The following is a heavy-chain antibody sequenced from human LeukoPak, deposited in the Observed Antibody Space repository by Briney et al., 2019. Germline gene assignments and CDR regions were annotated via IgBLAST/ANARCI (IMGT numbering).Heavy chain of an antibody. CDR1: GFTFSSYG. J-gene: IGHJ4*02. Sequence: GRSLRPSCAASGFTFSSYGMQWVRQAPGKGLEWVAVIWYDGSNKYYADSVKGRFTISRDNSKNTLYLQMNSLRAEDTAVYYCAKDWARGGDCYIDYWGQGTLVTVSS. D-gene: IGHD2-21*02. CDR3: AKDWARGGDCYIDY. CDR2: IWYDGSNK. V-gene: IGHV3-33*06.